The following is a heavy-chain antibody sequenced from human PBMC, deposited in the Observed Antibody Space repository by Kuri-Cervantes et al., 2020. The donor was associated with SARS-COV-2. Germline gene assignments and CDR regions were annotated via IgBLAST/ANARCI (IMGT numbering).Heavy chain of an antibody. Sequence: GSLRLSCTVSGGSISGLYWHWIRQPPGKGLEWIGCVYNSGSTNYNPSLKSRVTISVDTSKNQFSLKLSSVTAADTAVYYCARDLGGSNYGGGDYWGQGTLVTVSS. CDR3: ARDLGGSNYGGGDY. CDR1: GGSISGLY. D-gene: IGHD4-23*01. V-gene: IGHV4-59*11. J-gene: IGHJ4*02. CDR2: VYNSGST.